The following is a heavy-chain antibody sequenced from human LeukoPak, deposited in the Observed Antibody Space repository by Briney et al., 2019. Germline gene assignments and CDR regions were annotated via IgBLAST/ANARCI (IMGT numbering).Heavy chain of an antibody. V-gene: IGHV1-69*13. Sequence: ASVKVSCKASGGTCSSYAISWVRQGPGQGLEWMGGIIPIFGTANYAQKFQGRVTITADESTSTAYMELSSLRSEDTAVYYCARDFGYSYGSFDYWGQGTLVTVSS. J-gene: IGHJ4*02. CDR3: ARDFGYSYGSFDY. D-gene: IGHD5-18*01. CDR1: GGTCSSYA. CDR2: IIPIFGTA.